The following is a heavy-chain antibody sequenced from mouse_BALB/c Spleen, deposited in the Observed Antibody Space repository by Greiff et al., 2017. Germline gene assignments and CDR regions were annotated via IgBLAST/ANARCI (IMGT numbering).Heavy chain of an antibody. CDR2: IYPGNVNT. CDR3: AREEGYDYPCYYAMDD. V-gene: IGHV1S56*01. CDR1: GYTFTSYY. J-gene: IGHJ4*01. Sequence: QVQLKQSGPELVKPGASVRISCKASGYTFTSYYIHWVKQRPGQGLEWIGWIYPGNVNTKYNEKFKGKATLTADKSSSTAYMQLSSLTSEDSAVYFCAREEGYDYPCYYAMDDWGQGTSVTVSS. D-gene: IGHD2-4*01.